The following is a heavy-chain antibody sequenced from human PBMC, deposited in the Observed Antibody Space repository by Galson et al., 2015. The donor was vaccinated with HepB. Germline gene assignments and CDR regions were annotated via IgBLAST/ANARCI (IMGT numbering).Heavy chain of an antibody. Sequence: SVKVSCKASGGTFSSYAISWVRQAPGQGLEWMGGIIPIFGTANYAQKFQGRVTITADKSTSTAYMELSSLRSEDTAVYYCARESRYSYAYDAFDIWGQGTMVTVSS. CDR2: IIPIFGTA. D-gene: IGHD5-18*01. V-gene: IGHV1-69*06. J-gene: IGHJ3*02. CDR3: ARESRYSYAYDAFDI. CDR1: GGTFSSYA.